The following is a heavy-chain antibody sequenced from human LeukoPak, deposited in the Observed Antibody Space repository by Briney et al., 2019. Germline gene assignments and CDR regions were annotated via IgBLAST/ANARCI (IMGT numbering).Heavy chain of an antibody. Sequence: GASVKVSCKASGYTFTSYGISWVRQAPGQGLEWMGGIIPIFGTANYAQKFQGRVTITADESTSTAYMELSSLRSEDTAVYYCAEGSKLAFDYWGQGTLVTVSS. D-gene: IGHD1-1*01. J-gene: IGHJ4*02. CDR2: IIPIFGTA. CDR3: AEGSKLAFDY. V-gene: IGHV1-69*13. CDR1: GYTFTSYG.